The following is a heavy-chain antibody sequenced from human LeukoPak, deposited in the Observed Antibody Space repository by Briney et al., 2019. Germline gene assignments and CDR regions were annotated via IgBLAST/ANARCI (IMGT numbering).Heavy chain of an antibody. CDR3: TGLHYDSSGYPYDAFDI. J-gene: IGHJ3*02. CDR2: IRSKANSYAT. V-gene: IGHV3-73*01. Sequence: PGGSLRLSCAASGFTFSGSAMHWVRQASGKGLEWVGRIRSKANSYATAYAASVKGRFTISRDDSKNTAYLQMNSLKTEDTAVYYCTGLHYDSSGYPYDAFDIWGQGTMVTVSS. CDR1: GFTFSGSA. D-gene: IGHD3-22*01.